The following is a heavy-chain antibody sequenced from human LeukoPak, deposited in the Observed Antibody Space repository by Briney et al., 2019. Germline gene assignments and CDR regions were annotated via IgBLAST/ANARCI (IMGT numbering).Heavy chain of an antibody. Sequence: PGGSLRLSCAASGFTFSSYAMNWVRQAPGKGLEWVSGMSGLGSSTYYADSVKGRFTISRDNSKNTLYLQMNSLTAEDTAVYYCAKGPGYNSNWRLDYWGLGTLVTVSS. CDR1: GFTFSSYA. D-gene: IGHD1-1*01. CDR2: MSGLGSST. V-gene: IGHV3-23*01. J-gene: IGHJ4*02. CDR3: AKGPGYNSNWRLDY.